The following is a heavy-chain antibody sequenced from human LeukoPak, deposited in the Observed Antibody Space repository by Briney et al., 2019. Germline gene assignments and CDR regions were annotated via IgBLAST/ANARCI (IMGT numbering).Heavy chain of an antibody. CDR1: GGTFSSYA. CDR2: IIPIFGTA. Sequence: ASVKVSCKPSGGTFSSYAISWVRQAPGQGLDWMGGIIPIFGTANSAQKFQGRVTITTDESTSTAYMELSSLRSEDTAVYYCATPPPSRVPAASYEFDYWGQGTLVTVSS. V-gene: IGHV1-69*05. J-gene: IGHJ4*02. D-gene: IGHD2-2*01. CDR3: ATPPPSRVPAASYEFDY.